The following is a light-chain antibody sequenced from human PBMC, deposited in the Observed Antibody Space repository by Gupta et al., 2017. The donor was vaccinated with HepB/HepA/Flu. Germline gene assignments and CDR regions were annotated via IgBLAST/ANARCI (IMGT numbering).Light chain of an antibody. CDR2: DVS. J-gene: IGLJ3*02. Sequence: QSALTQPASVSGAPGQSITISCTGTSSDVGGYNYVSWYQQHPGKAPKLMIYDVSNRPPGVSTRFSGSKSGNTASLTISGRKEEDEADYYCHSYTSSSTWVFGGGTKLTVL. CDR3: HSYTSSSTWV. CDR1: SSDVGGYNY. V-gene: IGLV2-14*03.